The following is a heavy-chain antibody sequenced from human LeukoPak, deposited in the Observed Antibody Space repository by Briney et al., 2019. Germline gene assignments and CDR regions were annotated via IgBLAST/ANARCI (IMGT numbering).Heavy chain of an antibody. J-gene: IGHJ6*03. D-gene: IGHD6-13*01. CDR3: ARQGVTAAENNYFYYYMDF. V-gene: IGHV1-2*02. Sequence: ASVKVSCKASGYTFTGYYMHWVRQAPGQGLEWMGWINPNSGGTNYAQKFQGRVTMTRDTSISTAYMELRSLRSDDTAVYYCARQGVTAAENNYFYYYMDFWGKGTTVTVSS. CDR2: INPNSGGT. CDR1: GYTFTGYY.